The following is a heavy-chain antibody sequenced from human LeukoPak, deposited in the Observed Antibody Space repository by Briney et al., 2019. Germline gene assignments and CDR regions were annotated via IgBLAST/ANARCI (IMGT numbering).Heavy chain of an antibody. D-gene: IGHD3-3*01. CDR2: IKQDGSEK. J-gene: IGHJ6*03. V-gene: IGHV3-7*01. CDR1: GFTFSSYW. CDR3: AREYAIFGVVFSYYYYMDV. Sequence: PGGSLRLSCAASGFTFSSYWMSWVRQAPGKGLEWVANIKQDGSEKYYVDSVKGRFTISRDNAKNSLYLQMNSLRAEDTAVYYCAREYAIFGVVFSYYYYMDVWGKGTTVTVSS.